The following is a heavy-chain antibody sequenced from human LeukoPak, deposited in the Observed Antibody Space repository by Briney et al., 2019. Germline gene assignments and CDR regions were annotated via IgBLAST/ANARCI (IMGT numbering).Heavy chain of an antibody. V-gene: IGHV4-59*01. CDR2: IYYSGST. CDR1: GGSINSYY. J-gene: IGHJ6*02. Sequence: SETLSLTCTVSGGSINSYYWSWIRQPPGKGLEWIGYIYYSGSTNYNPSLKSRVTISVDTSKNQFSLKLSSVTAADTAVYYCARENDYGDYYYGMDVWGQGTTVTVSS. D-gene: IGHD4-17*01. CDR3: ARENDYGDYYYGMDV.